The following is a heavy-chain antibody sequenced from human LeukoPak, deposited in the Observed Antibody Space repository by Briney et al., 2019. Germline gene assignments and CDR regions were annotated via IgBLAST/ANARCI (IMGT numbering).Heavy chain of an antibody. CDR1: GGSFSGYY. D-gene: IGHD6-25*01. J-gene: IGHJ3*02. Sequence: KPSETLSLTCAVYGGSFSGYYWSWIRQPPGKGLEWIGEINQSGGANYNPSLGSRVSILVDTSKNQFSLKLSSMTAADTAVYFCATIQRDHAFDIWGQGTMVTVSS. CDR3: ATIQRDHAFDI. CDR2: INQSGGA. V-gene: IGHV4-34*01.